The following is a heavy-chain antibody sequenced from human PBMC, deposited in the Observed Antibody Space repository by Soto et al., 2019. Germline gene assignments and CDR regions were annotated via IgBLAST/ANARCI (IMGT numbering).Heavy chain of an antibody. Sequence: QVQLVESGGGVVQPGRSLRLSCAASGFTFSSYAMHWVRQAPGKGLEWVAVISYDGSNKYYADSVKGRFTISRDNSKNTLYLQMNSLRAEDTAVYYCERVIEHIVVVTDEDVWGQGTTVTVSS. J-gene: IGHJ6*02. CDR1: GFTFSSYA. V-gene: IGHV3-30-3*01. CDR2: ISYDGSNK. D-gene: IGHD2-21*02. CDR3: ERVIEHIVVVTDEDV.